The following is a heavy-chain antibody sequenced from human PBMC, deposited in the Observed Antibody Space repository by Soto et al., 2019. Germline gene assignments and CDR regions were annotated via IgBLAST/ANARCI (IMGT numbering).Heavy chain of an antibody. V-gene: IGHV3-7*03. D-gene: IGHD2-15*01. Sequence: PGGSLRLSCAASGFTFSSYLMSWVRQTPGKGLEWVANINQDGSEKYYVDSVKGRFTISRDSAKNSVYLQMNSLRAGERAVYYCARDSGAATGWGRGRMVTVSS. CDR2: INQDGSEK. J-gene: IGHJ3*01. CDR3: ARDSGAATG. CDR1: GFTFSSYL.